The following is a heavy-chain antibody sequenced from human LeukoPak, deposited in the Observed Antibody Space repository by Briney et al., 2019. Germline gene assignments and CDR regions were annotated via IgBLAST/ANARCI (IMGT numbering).Heavy chain of an antibody. CDR3: AKNEYQLLLYAFGI. Sequence: GGSLRLSCAASGFTFSGYSMHWVRQAPGKGLEWVAVISYDGSSKYYADSVKGRFTISRDNCKNTLYLQMNSLRAEDTAVYYCAKNEYQLLLYAFGIWGQGTMVTVSS. J-gene: IGHJ3*02. CDR1: GFTFSGYS. V-gene: IGHV3-33*06. D-gene: IGHD2-2*01. CDR2: ISYDGSSK.